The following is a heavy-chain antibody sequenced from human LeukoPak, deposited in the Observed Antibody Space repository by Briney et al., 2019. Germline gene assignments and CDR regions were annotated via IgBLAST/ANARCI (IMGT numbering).Heavy chain of an antibody. CDR2: INHSGST. CDR3: ARGRYYYYGMDV. Sequence: SETLSLTCAVYGGSFSGYYWSWIRQPPGKGLEWIGEINHSGSTNYNPSLKSRVTMSVDTSKNQFSLKLSSVTAADTAVYYCARGRYYYYGMDVWGQGTTVTVSS. V-gene: IGHV4-34*01. J-gene: IGHJ6*02. CDR1: GGSFSGYY.